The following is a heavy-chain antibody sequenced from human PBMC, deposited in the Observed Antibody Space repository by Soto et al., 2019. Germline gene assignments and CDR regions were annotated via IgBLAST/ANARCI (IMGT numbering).Heavy chain of an antibody. J-gene: IGHJ6*02. CDR2: INPSGGST. V-gene: IGHV1-46*01. D-gene: IGHD6-13*01. CDR1: GYTFTSYY. CDR3: ARASLTAAAGTPPYGMDV. Sequence: RASVKVSCKASGYTFTSYYMHWVRQAPGQGLEWMGIINPSGGSTSYAQKFQGRVTMTRDTSTSTVYMELSSLRSEDTAVYYCARASLTAAAGTPPYGMDVWGQGTTVTVSS.